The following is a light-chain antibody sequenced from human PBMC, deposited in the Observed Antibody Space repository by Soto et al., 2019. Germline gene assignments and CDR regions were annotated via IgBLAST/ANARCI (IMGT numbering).Light chain of an antibody. CDR3: CSYAGSYSLV. CDR1: SSDVGAYNY. J-gene: IGLJ3*02. Sequence: QSVLTQPRSVSGSPGQSVTVSCTGNSSDVGAYNYVSWYQQHPGKAPKLIIYDVFKRPSGVPDRFSGSKSGNTASLTISGLQPVDEADYYCCSYAGSYSLVFGGGTKLTVL. CDR2: DVF. V-gene: IGLV2-11*01.